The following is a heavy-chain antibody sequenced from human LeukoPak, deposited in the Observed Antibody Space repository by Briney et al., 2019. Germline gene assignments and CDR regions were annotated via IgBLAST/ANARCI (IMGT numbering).Heavy chain of an antibody. D-gene: IGHD6-13*01. CDR2: IYYSGST. CDR1: GGSISSYY. CDR3: ARVSQLDSSWSYYYYYYGMDV. J-gene: IGHJ6*02. Sequence: SETLSLTCTVSGGSISSYYWSWIRQPPGKGLEWIGYIYYSGSTNYNPSLKSRVTISVDTSKNQFSLKLSSVTAADTAVYYCARVSQLDSSWSYYYYYYGMDVWGQGTTVTVSS. V-gene: IGHV4-59*01.